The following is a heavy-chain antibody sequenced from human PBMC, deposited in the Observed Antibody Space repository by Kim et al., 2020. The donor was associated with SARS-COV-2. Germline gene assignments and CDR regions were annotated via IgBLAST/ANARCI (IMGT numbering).Heavy chain of an antibody. J-gene: IGHJ3*02. CDR3: ARQPVDYEDAFDI. D-gene: IGHD4-17*01. Sequence: SETLSLTCTVSGGSISSSSYYWGWIRQPPGKGLEWIGSIYYSGGTYYNPSLKSRVTISVDTSKNQFSLKLSSVTAADTAVYYCARQPVDYEDAFDIWGQGTMVTVSS. CDR2: IYYSGGT. V-gene: IGHV4-39*01. CDR1: GGSISSSSYY.